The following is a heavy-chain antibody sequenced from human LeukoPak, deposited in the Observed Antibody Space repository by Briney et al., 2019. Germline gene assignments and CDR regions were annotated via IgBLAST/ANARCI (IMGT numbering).Heavy chain of an antibody. CDR3: ARAVGAYSYGLRPFDY. CDR1: GFTFSSYS. Sequence: GGSLRLSCAASGFTFSSYSMNWVRQAPGKGLEWVSSTSSSSSYIYYADSVKGRFTISRDNAKNSLYLQMNSLRAEDTAVYYCARAVGAYSYGLRPFDYWGQGTLVTVSS. V-gene: IGHV3-21*01. D-gene: IGHD5-18*01. CDR2: TSSSSSYI. J-gene: IGHJ4*02.